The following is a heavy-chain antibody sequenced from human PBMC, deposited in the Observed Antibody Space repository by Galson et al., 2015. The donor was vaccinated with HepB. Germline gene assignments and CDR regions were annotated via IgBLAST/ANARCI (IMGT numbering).Heavy chain of an antibody. Sequence: SVKVSCKASGYTFTDYAMNWVRQAPGQGLEWMGLINTNTENPMYAQGFTGRFVFSLDTSVSTAYLQITSLQAEDTAIYYCARQNYHGSGSYLYWGQGTLVTVSS. J-gene: IGHJ4*02. CDR2: INTNTENP. D-gene: IGHD3-10*01. CDR1: GYTFTDYA. V-gene: IGHV7-4-1*02. CDR3: ARQNYHGSGSYLY.